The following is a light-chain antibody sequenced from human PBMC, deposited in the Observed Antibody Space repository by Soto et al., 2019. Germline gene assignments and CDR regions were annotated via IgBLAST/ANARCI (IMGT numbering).Light chain of an antibody. CDR2: GVT. V-gene: IGLV2-14*01. Sequence: QSVLTQPASVSGSPGQSITISCTGTSSDVGGYNYVSWYQQHPGKAPKLMIYGVTNRPSGVSNRFSGSKSGNTASLNISVLQAEDESDYYCSSYTSSTTLSVVFGGGTKLTVL. CDR3: SSYTSSTTLSVV. J-gene: IGLJ2*01. CDR1: SSDVGGYNY.